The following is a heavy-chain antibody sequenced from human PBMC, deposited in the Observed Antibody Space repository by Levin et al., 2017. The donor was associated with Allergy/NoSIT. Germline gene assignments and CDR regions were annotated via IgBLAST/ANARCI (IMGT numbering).Heavy chain of an antibody. CDR2: IYSGGST. D-gene: IGHD2-15*01. Sequence: GESLKISCATSGFTVSSHYMTWVRQAPGKGLEWVSVIYSGGSTNYADSVKGRFTISRDKSKNTLYLQMNSLRADDTAVYYCARAKDEDYFDYWGQGTLVTVSS. CDR1: GFTVSSHY. CDR3: ARAKDEDYFDY. J-gene: IGHJ4*02. V-gene: IGHV3-53*01.